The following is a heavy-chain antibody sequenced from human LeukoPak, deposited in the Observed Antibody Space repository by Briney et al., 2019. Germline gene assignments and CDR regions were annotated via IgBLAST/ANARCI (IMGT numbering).Heavy chain of an antibody. CDR3: AKDRGHYDVWSGYSWGVHYYGMDV. V-gene: IGHV3-23*01. Sequence: GGSLRLSCAASGFTFSSYAMSWVRQAPGKGLEWVSAISGSGGSTYYADSVKGRFTISRDNSKDTLYLQMNSLRAEDTAVYYCAKDRGHYDVWSGYSWGVHYYGMDVWGQGTTVTVSS. D-gene: IGHD3-3*01. CDR1: GFTFSSYA. J-gene: IGHJ6*02. CDR2: ISGSGGST.